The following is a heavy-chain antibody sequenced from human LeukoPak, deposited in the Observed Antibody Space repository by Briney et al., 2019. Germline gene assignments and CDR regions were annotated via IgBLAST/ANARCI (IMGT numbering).Heavy chain of an antibody. J-gene: IGHJ6*03. CDR3: AKDRQGFGFGEQLAYYYMDV. CDR2: ISGSGGST. CDR1: GFTFTGYA. V-gene: IGHV3-23*01. Sequence: GGSLRLSCAASGFTFTGYAMSWVRQVPGKGLEWVSAISGSGGSTYYADSVKGRFTISRDNSKNTLYLQMNSLRSADTAVYYYAKDRQGFGFGEQLAYYYMDVWGKGTTVTVSS. D-gene: IGHD3-10*01.